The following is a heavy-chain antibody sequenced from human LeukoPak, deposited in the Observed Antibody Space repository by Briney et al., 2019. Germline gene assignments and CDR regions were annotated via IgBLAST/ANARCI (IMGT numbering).Heavy chain of an antibody. J-gene: IGHJ4*02. Sequence: SETLSLTCTVSGGSISSSSYYWGWIRQPPGKGLEWIGSIYYSGSTYHNPSLKSRVTISVDTSKNQFSLKLSSVTAADTAVYXXXRLLAYCGGDCYPKAPXDYWGQGTLVTVSS. V-gene: IGHV4-39*01. CDR3: XRLLAYCGGDCYPKAPXDY. CDR1: GGSISSSSYY. CDR2: IYYSGST. D-gene: IGHD2-21*01.